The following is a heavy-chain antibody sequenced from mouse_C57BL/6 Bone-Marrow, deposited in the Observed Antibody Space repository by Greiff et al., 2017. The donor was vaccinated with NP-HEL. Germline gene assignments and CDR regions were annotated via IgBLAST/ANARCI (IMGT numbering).Heavy chain of an antibody. CDR2: IDPSDSYT. Sequence: VQLQQPGAELVMPGASVKLSCKASGYTFTSYWMHWVKQRPGQGLEWIGEIDPSDSYTNSNQQFKGKSTLTVDKSSSTAYMQLSSLTSEDSAVYYCAREANWGYYYAMDYWGQGTSVTVSS. D-gene: IGHD4-1*01. V-gene: IGHV1-69*01. J-gene: IGHJ4*01. CDR1: GYTFTSYW. CDR3: AREANWGYYYAMDY.